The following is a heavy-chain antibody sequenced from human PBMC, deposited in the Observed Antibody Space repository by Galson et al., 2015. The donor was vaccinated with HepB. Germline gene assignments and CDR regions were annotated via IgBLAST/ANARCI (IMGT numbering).Heavy chain of an antibody. CDR2: ISTYNGNK. J-gene: IGHJ4*02. V-gene: IGHV1-18*01. CDR3: ARESYLTNKIDY. CDR1: GYTFTSYG. D-gene: IGHD1/OR15-1a*01. Sequence: SVKVSCKASGYTFTSYGISWVRQAPGQGLEWMGWISTYNGNKNYAQKIQGRLTMTTDTSTTTAYMELRSLKSDDTAVYYCARESYLTNKIDYWGQGTLVTASS.